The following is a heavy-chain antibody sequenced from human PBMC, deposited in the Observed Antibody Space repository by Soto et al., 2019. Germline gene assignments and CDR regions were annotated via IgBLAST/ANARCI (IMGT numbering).Heavy chain of an antibody. Sequence: QVQLQESGPGLVKPSGTLSLTCGVSGNSISSSNWWSWVRQPPVKGLEWIGEIYHSGSTNYNPSLKSRVTISVDKSKNQFSLKLNSVTAADTAVYYCARDVGYHYDGSPAGQFDFWGQGTLVTVSS. CDR3: ARDVGYHYDGSPAGQFDF. J-gene: IGHJ4*02. D-gene: IGHD3-22*01. V-gene: IGHV4-4*02. CDR1: GNSISSSNW. CDR2: IYHSGST.